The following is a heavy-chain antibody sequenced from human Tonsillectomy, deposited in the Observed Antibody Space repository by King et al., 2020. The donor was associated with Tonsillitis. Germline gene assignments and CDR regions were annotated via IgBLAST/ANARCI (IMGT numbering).Heavy chain of an antibody. V-gene: IGHV3-53*01. Sequence: VQLVESGGGLIQPGGSLRLSCAASGFPVRSNYMSWVRQAPGKGLEWVSLLSSEGTTYYAHSVRGRFTISRDNSKNTLYLQMNSLRAEDTAVYYCARGTRPGYFQHWGQGTLVTVSS. CDR2: LSSEGTT. CDR1: GFPVRSNY. CDR3: ARGTRPGYFQH. J-gene: IGHJ1*01.